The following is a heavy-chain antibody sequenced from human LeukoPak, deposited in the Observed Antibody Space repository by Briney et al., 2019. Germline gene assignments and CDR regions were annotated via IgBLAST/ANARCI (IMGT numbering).Heavy chain of an antibody. Sequence: PGGSLRLSCAASGFTFSSYAMSWVRQAPGKGLEWVSAISGSGGSTYYADSVKGRFTISRDNSKNTLYLQMNSLRAEDTAVYYCAKDKSSIRVVVPAAEYWGQGTLVTVSS. J-gene: IGHJ4*02. CDR1: GFTFSSYA. V-gene: IGHV3-23*01. D-gene: IGHD2-2*01. CDR3: AKDKSSIRVVVPAAEY. CDR2: ISGSGGST.